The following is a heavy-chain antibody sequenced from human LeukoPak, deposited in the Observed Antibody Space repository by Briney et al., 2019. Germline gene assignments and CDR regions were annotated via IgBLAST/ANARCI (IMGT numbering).Heavy chain of an antibody. CDR1: GFTFDDYA. J-gene: IGHJ6*02. CDR3: AKGGKRGNYYYYYGMDV. D-gene: IGHD2-15*01. Sequence: GGSLRLSCAASGFTFDDYAMNWVRHAPGKGLEWVSGISWNSGNIGYADSVKGRFTVSRDNAKNSLYLQLNSLRAEDTALYYCAKGGKRGNYYYYYGMDVWGQGTTVTVSS. CDR2: ISWNSGNI. V-gene: IGHV3-9*01.